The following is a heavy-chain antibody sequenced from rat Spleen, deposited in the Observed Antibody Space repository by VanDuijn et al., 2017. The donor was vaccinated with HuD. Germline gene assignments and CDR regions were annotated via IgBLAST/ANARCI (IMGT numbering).Heavy chain of an antibody. CDR2: MRYDGDT. J-gene: IGHJ2*01. V-gene: IGHV2S30*01. D-gene: IGHD1-9*01. CDR3: TREGMGITPLYFDY. Sequence: QVQLKESGPGLVQPSQTLSLTCTVSGFSLSSYGVIWVRQPPGKGLEWMGRMRYDGDTYYNSALKSRLSISRDTSKSQFFLKLNILQTEDTAIYYCTREGMGITPLYFDYWGQGVMVTVSS. CDR1: GFSLSSYG.